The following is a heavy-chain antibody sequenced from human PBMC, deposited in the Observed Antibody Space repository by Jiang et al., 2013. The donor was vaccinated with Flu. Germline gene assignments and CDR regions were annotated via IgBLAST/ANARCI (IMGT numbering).Heavy chain of an antibody. CDR2: VHYTGAGTT. Sequence: LEWIGYVHYTGAGTTDYSSTLRSRVTISVDTSKNQFSLDLKSVTAADTAVYYCARARAPEVAATYFDYWGRGSLVTVSS. D-gene: IGHD6-13*01. V-gene: IGHV4-59*01. J-gene: IGHJ4*02. CDR3: ARARAPEVAATYFDY.